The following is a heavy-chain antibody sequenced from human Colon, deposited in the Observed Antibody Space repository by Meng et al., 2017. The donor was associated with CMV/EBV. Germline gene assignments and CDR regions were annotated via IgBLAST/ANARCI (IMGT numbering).Heavy chain of an antibody. CDR2: LSNSGQKA. D-gene: IGHD3-3*01. Sequence: GESLKISCAGSGFAFRTYAMSWVRQAPGKGLEWVSGLSNSGQKAYYADSVKGRFTISRDNSRNILYLQMDSPRAEDTAVYYCASFWSNYFGVRLGWFDPWGQGTLVTVSS. J-gene: IGHJ5*02. V-gene: IGHV3-23*01. CDR3: ASFWSNYFGVRLGWFDP. CDR1: GFAFRTYA.